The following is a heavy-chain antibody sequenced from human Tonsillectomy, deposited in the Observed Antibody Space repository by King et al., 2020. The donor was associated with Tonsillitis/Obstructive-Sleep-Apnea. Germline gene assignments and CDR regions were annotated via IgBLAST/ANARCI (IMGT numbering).Heavy chain of an antibody. V-gene: IGHV1-2*02. CDR3: ARVVKLYYYDSSGLTFDY. J-gene: IGHJ4*02. D-gene: IGHD3-22*01. Sequence: QLVQSGAEVKKPGASVKVSCKASGYTFTGYYMHWVRQAPGQGREWMGWINPNSGGTNYAQKFQGRVTMTRDTSISTAYMELSRLRSDDTAVYYCARVVKLYYYDSSGLTFDYWGQGTLVTVSS. CDR2: INPNSGGT. CDR1: GYTFTGYY.